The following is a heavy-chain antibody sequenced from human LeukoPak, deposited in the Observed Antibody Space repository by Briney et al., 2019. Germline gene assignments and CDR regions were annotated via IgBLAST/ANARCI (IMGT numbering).Heavy chain of an antibody. J-gene: IGHJ4*02. CDR1: GGSISDSRT. CDR2: SHNNART. D-gene: IGHD6-25*01. CDR3: ARVLTAAGIDF. V-gene: IGHV4-39*07. Sequence: SETLSFTCTGYGGSISDSRTWGWVRQHPLKWPEWIGNSHNNARTASNPSLKIRVTMSLDTCTNHFSLKVKSVTAADTAFYYSARVLTAAGIDFWGQGVLVSIYS.